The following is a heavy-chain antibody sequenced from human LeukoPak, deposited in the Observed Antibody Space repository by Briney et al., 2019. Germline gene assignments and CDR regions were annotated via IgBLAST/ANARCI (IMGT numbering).Heavy chain of an antibody. CDR1: GGSFSRGDYY. Sequence: SQTRSLTCTVSGGSFSRGDYYWSWVRQPPGKGLEWIGEIYHSGSTNYNPSLKSRVTISVDKSKNQFSLKLSSVTAADTAVYYCARGGSGSWSESVWFDPWGQGTLVTVSS. V-gene: IGHV4-30-4*01. CDR3: ARGGSGSWSESVWFDP. D-gene: IGHD6-13*01. CDR2: IYHSGST. J-gene: IGHJ5*02.